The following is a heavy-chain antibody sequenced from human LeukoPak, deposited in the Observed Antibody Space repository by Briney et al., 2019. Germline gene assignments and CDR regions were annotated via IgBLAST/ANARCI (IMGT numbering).Heavy chain of an antibody. J-gene: IGHJ6*03. CDR1: GYSISSGYY. CDR2: ISHSGST. D-gene: IGHD4-17*01. Sequence: PSETLSLTCTVSGYSISSGYYWVWIRQPPGKGLEWIGSISHSGSTYYNPSLRSRVTISVDTSKNHFSLNLTSVTAADTAVYYCARDKTADYGDPIGHYYYMDVWGKGTTVTISS. V-gene: IGHV4-38-2*02. CDR3: ARDKTADYGDPIGHYYYMDV.